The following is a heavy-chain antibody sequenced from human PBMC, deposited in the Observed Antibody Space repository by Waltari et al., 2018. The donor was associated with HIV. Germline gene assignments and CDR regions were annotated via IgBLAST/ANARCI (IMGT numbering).Heavy chain of an antibody. CDR3: ARVSAGAANPFDL. CDR1: GYSFSSHW. J-gene: IGHJ2*01. CDR2: IYPPESLF. D-gene: IGHD1-26*01. V-gene: IGHV5-51*03. Sequence: EVQLVQSGAEVKKPGESLKISCQASGYSFSSHWVGWVRQTPEKCLEWMALIYPPESLFMYSPSFAGQVTISGDEAHKLVYLVWRRLRASDDATDVCARVSAGAANPFDLWGQGTVVIVSS.